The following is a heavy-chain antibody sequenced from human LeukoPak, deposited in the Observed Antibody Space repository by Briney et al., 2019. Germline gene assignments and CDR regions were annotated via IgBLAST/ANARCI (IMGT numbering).Heavy chain of an antibody. J-gene: IGHJ5*02. D-gene: IGHD3-22*01. Sequence: GASVKVSCKASGYTFTSYYIRWVRQAPGQGLEWMGIINPNHGTTTYAQKFQGRVTMTRDTSTSTVYMELSSLRPEDTALYYCARGDVLDRSVYNLFDPWGQGTLVIASS. CDR1: GYTFTSYY. CDR3: ARGDVLDRSVYNLFDP. V-gene: IGHV1-46*01. CDR2: INPNHGTT.